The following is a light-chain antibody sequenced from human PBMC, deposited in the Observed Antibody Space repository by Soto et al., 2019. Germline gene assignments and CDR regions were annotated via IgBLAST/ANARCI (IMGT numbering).Light chain of an antibody. CDR1: QSVDSSY. Sequence: EIVLTQSPGTLSLSPGERATLSCRASQSVDSSYLAWYQHKPGQAPRLLIYGTSTRATGIPDRFSGSVSGTDFPLAISRLEPEDSAVYYCQQYSSSPWWTFGQGTKVEIK. J-gene: IGKJ1*01. CDR3: QQYSSSPWWT. V-gene: IGKV3-20*01. CDR2: GTS.